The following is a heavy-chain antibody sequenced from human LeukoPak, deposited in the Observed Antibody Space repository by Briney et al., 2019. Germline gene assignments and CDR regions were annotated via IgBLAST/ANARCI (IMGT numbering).Heavy chain of an antibody. CDR2: IYTSGST. CDR3: ARDRDPMDIVVVPAAPFDY. V-gene: IGHV4-4*07. D-gene: IGHD2-2*03. CDR1: GGSISIYY. J-gene: IGHJ4*02. Sequence: KPSETLSLTCTVSGGSISIYYWSWIRQPAGKGLEWIGCIYTSGSTNYNPSLKSRVTMSVDTSKNQFSLKLSSVTAADTAVYYCARDRDPMDIVVVPAAPFDYWGQGTLVTVSS.